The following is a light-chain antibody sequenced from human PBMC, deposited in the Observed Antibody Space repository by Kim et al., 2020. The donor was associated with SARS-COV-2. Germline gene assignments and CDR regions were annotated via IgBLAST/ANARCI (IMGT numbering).Light chain of an antibody. CDR2: WAS. V-gene: IGKV4-1*01. CDR3: QQYYTTPQT. J-gene: IGKJ2*01. CDR1: QSVLFSSDNKNY. Sequence: RATINCKSSQSVLFSSDNKNYFAWYQQKPGRPPKLLLYWASTRESGVPDRFSGSGSGTDFTLTINNLQAEDVAVYYCQQYYTTPQTFGQGTKLEI.